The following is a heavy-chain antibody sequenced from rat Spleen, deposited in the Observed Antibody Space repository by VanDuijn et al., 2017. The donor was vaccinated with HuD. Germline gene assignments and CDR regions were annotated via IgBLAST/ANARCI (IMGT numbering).Heavy chain of an antibody. D-gene: IGHD1-9*01. Sequence: EVQLVESGGGLVQPGRSMKLSCAASGFTFSNYDMAWVRQAPAKGLEGVASISPSGDITYYRDSVKGRFTIPRDNAKSTLYLQMESLRSEDTATYYCAKVTYYGYYYFDYWGQGVMVTVSS. CDR3: AKVTYYGYYYFDY. J-gene: IGHJ2*01. CDR1: GFTFSNYD. V-gene: IGHV5-25*01. CDR2: ISPSGDIT.